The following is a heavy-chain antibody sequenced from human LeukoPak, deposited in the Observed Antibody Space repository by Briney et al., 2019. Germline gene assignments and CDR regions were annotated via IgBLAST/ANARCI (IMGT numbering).Heavy chain of an antibody. CDR3: ARGNEWLFDAFDI. CDR2: MNPNSGNT. CDR1: GYSFSSYD. V-gene: IGHV1-8*01. D-gene: IGHD3-3*01. J-gene: IGHJ3*02. Sequence: ASVEVSCKASGYSFSSYDINWVRQAPGQGLEWVGWMNPNSGNTGYAQKFQGRVTMTRNTSISTAYMELSSLRSEDTAVYYCARGNEWLFDAFDIWGQGTMVTVSS.